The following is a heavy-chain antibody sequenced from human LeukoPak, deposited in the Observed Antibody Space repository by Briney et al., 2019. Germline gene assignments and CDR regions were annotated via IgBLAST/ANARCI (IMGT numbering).Heavy chain of an antibody. D-gene: IGHD6-13*01. CDR2: MNPNSGNT. CDR1: RYTFTSYD. CDR3: APKYSSSWYSWFDP. V-gene: IGHV1-8*01. J-gene: IGHJ5*02. Sequence: ASVKVSCKASRYTFTSYDINWVRQATGQGLEWMGWMNPNSGNTGYAQKFQGRVTMTRNTSISTAYMELSSLRSEDTAVYYCAPKYSSSWYSWFDPWGQGTLVTVSS.